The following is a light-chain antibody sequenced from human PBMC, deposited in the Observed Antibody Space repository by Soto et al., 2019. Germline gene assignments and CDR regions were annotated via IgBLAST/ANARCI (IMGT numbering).Light chain of an antibody. J-gene: IGLJ1*01. CDR3: SSYAESSTL. CDR2: GVS. Sequence: QSVLTQPASVSGSPGQSITLSFTGTSSDVGSYNYVSWYQQHPRKAPKLMIYGVSDRPSGISSRSSGSKSGNTASLTISGLQTEDEADYFCSSYAESSTLFGTGTKLTVL. V-gene: IGLV2-14*01. CDR1: SSDVGSYNY.